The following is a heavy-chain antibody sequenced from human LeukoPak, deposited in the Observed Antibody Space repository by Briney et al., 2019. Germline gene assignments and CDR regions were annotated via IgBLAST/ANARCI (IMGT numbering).Heavy chain of an antibody. D-gene: IGHD3-22*01. J-gene: IGHJ5*02. CDR3: ARMSMHYYDTKGKFWYNWFDL. CDR2: LYYTGTT. V-gene: IGHV4-61*08. CDR1: GGSISSGGYS. Sequence: IPSETLSLTCAVSGGSISSGGYSWSWIRQSPGKGLDWIGHLYYTGTTTYNPSLKSRISVSIDSSKNQFSLKLASVTAADTAVYYCARMSMHYYDTKGKFWYNWFDLWGQGTLVTVSS.